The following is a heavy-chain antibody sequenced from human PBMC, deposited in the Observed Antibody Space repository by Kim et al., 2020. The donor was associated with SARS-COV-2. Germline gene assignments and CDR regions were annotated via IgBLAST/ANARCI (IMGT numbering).Heavy chain of an antibody. V-gene: IGHV3-7*03. Sequence: ERHYLGSGNDRFTIARDDDNNLLFLQMDSLRAEDTAVYYCARASGPNTFDHWGQGTLVTVSS. J-gene: IGHJ4*02. CDR3: ARASGPNTFDH. CDR2: ER.